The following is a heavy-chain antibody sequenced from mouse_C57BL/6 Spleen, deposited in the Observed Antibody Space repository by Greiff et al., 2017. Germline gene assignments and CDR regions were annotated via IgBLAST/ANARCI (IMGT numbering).Heavy chain of an antibody. CDR3: ARGGITTYFDY. CDR1: GYTFTSYW. D-gene: IGHD2-4*01. V-gene: IGHV1-69*01. CDR2: IDPSDSYT. Sequence: QVQLKQSGAELVMPGASVKLSCKASGYTFTSYWMHWVKQRPGQGLEWIGEIDPSDSYTNYNQKFKGKSTLTVDKSSSTAYMQLSSLTSEDSAVYYCARGGITTYFDYWGQGTTLTVSS. J-gene: IGHJ2*01.